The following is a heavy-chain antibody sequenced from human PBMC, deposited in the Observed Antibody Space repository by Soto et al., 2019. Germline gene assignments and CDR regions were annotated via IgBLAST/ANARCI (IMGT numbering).Heavy chain of an antibody. V-gene: IGHV3-9*01. D-gene: IGHD6-13*01. CDR2: ISWNSAAI. Sequence: MQLVESGGGLIEPGRSLRLSCAASGFTFDDHAIHWVRQAPGKGLEWVSGISWNSAAIDYAVSVKGRFTIVRDNAMNSLYLQMNHLRPEDTAFYYCAKDRGSSSWDPIFDFWGQGILVTVSS. CDR1: GFTFDDHA. CDR3: AKDRGSSSWDPIFDF. J-gene: IGHJ4*02.